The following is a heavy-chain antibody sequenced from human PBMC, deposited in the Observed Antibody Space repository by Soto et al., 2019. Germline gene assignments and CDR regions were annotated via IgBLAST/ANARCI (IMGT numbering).Heavy chain of an antibody. Sequence: GGSLRLSCAASGFTFSSYSMNWVRQAPGKGLEWVSAISSSSSSIYYADSVKGRFTISRDKSKNTLYLQMNSLRAEDTAVYYCAKQGELRFLEWLLPLDYWGQGTLVTVSS. V-gene: IGHV3-21*04. CDR1: GFTFSSYS. D-gene: IGHD3-3*01. CDR2: ISSSSSSI. J-gene: IGHJ4*02. CDR3: AKQGELRFLEWLLPLDY.